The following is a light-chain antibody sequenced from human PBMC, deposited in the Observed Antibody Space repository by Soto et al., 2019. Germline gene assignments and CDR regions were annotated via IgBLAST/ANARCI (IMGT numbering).Light chain of an antibody. CDR3: QQYNNWPFIT. J-gene: IGKJ5*01. CDR1: QSVRGN. CDR2: GTS. V-gene: IGKV3-15*01. Sequence: DIVMTQSPATLSVSPGERATLSCRASQSVRGNLAWYQQRPDQSPRLLIYGTSSRATGIPARFSGSGSGTEFTLSISSLQSEDFAVYYCQQYNNWPFITFGQGTRLE.